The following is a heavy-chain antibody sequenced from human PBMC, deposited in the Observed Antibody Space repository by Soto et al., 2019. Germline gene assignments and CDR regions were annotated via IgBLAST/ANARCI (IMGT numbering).Heavy chain of an antibody. CDR2: INADGRTT. J-gene: IGHJ4*02. V-gene: IGHV3-74*01. D-gene: IGHD2-21*01. Sequence: EVQLVESGGGLSQPGGSLRLSCEASGFTFSTYWMHWVRQAPGQGLVWLSRINADGRTTNYADSVRGRFTISRDNAKNTLFLQVNSLRAEDTAVYYCATAGQFRFDNWGQGALVTVSS. CDR1: GFTFSTYW. CDR3: ATAGQFRFDN.